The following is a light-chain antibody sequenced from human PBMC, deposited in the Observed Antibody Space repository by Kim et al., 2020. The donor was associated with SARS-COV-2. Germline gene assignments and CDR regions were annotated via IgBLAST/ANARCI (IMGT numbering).Light chain of an antibody. V-gene: IGLV2-8*01. CDR2: EIT. J-gene: IGLJ1*01. CDR1: STDFTTYNY. Sequence: PGPSVTISCSGTSTDFTTYNYVSWYQQHPGKAPKLIIYEITKRPSGVPDRFSGSKSGDTASLTVSGLQAEDEADYYCTSHANDNYVFGTGTKVTVL. CDR3: TSHANDNYV.